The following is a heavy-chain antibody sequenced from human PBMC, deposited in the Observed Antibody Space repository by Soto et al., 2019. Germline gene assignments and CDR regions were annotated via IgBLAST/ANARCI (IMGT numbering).Heavy chain of an antibody. CDR2: ISAYNGNT. J-gene: IGHJ6*03. CDR1: GYTFTSYG. D-gene: IGHD4-17*01. CDR3: ARVFVHFYGDYGYYYYYMDV. V-gene: IGHV1-18*01. Sequence: ASVKVSCKASGYTFTSYGISWVRQAPGQGLEWMGWISAYNGNTNYAQKLQGRVTMTTDTSTSTAYMELRSLRSDDTAVYYCARVFVHFYGDYGYYYYYMDVWGKGTTVTVSS.